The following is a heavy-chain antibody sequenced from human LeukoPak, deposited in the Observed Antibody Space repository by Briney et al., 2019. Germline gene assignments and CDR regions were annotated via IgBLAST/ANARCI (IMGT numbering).Heavy chain of an antibody. J-gene: IGHJ6*03. V-gene: IGHV4-59*11. Sequence: PSETLSLTCTVSGGSISSHYCSWIRQPPGKGLEWIGCIHYSGSTNYNPSLKSRVTISVDTSKTQFSLTLSSVTAADTAVYCCARASGYYYMDVWGKGTTVTVSS. CDR1: GGSISSHY. CDR3: ARASGYYYMDV. CDR2: IHYSGST.